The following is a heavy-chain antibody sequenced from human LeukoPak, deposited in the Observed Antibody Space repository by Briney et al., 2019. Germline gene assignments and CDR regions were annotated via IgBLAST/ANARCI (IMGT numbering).Heavy chain of an antibody. CDR1: GDSISSSY. CDR3: ARGNCSGGSCYYGY. Sequence: SETLSLTCTVSGDSISSSYWSWIRQPPGKGLEWIGYIYYTGSSYYNPSLKSRATTSIDMSKNQFSLKLSSVTAADTAVYYCARGNCSGGSCYYGYWGQGTLVTVSS. V-gene: IGHV4-59*01. D-gene: IGHD2-15*01. CDR2: IYYTGSS. J-gene: IGHJ4*02.